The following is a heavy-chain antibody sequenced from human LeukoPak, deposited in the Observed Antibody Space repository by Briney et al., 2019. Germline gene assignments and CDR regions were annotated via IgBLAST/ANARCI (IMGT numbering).Heavy chain of an antibody. J-gene: IGHJ5*02. CDR3: TRRRNYFASGDYSLGAWFDP. CDR2: INDSGST. D-gene: IGHD3-10*01. CDR1: GGSFSGYY. V-gene: IGHV4-34*01. Sequence: PSETLSLTCAVYGGSFSGYYWNWIRQAPGKGLEWMGEINDSGSTNYNPSLKNRVTISVDTSRTQFSLKLSSLTAADTAVYYCTRRRNYFASGDYSLGAWFDPWGQGALVTVSS.